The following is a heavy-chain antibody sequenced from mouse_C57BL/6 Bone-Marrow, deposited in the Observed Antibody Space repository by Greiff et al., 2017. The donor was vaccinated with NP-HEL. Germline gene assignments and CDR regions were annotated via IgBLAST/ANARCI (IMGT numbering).Heavy chain of an antibody. CDR2: ISDGGSYT. Sequence: EVKVVESGGGLVKPGGSLKLSCAASGFTFSSYAMSWVRQTPEKRLEWVATISDGGSYTYYPDNVKGRFTISRDNAKNNLYLQMSHLKSEDTAMYYCAREGEGNFDYWGQGTTLTVSS. CDR1: GFTFSSYA. V-gene: IGHV5-4*01. CDR3: AREGEGNFDY. J-gene: IGHJ2*01.